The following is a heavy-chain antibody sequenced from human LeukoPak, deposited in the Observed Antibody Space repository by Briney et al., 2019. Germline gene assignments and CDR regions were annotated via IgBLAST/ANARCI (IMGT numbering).Heavy chain of an antibody. CDR3: ARAGFGVVVPAAIGWFDP. Sequence: GASVEVSCKASGYTFTGYYMHWVRQAPGQGLEWMGWINPNSGGTNYAQKFQGRVTMTRDTSISTAYMELSRLRSDDTAVYYCARAGFGVVVPAAIGWFDPWGQGTLVTVSS. CDR2: INPNSGGT. J-gene: IGHJ5*02. CDR1: GYTFTGYY. V-gene: IGHV1-2*02. D-gene: IGHD2-2*01.